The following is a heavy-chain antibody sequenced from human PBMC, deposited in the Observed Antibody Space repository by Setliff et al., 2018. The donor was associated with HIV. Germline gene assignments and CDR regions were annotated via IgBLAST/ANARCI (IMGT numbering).Heavy chain of an antibody. D-gene: IGHD2-2*01. Sequence: PSETLSLTCTVSGDSISNGGFYWTWIRQHPGKGLEWIGYIYYTGNTYYNLSLKSRVTMSVDTSKNQFSLKLNSVTAADTAVYYCAREIKIPPQGALDHWGQGMLVTVSS. CDR2: IYYTGNT. V-gene: IGHV4-31*03. CDR3: AREIKIPPQGALDH. CDR1: GDSISNGGFY. J-gene: IGHJ4*02.